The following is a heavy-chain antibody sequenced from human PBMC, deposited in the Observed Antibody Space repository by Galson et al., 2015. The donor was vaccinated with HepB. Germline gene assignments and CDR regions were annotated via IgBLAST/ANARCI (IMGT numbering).Heavy chain of an antibody. V-gene: IGHV1-3*01. Sequence: SVTVSCKASGYTFTSYAIHWVRQAPGQRLELMGWINAGNGKTKYSQKFQGRVTLTRDTSASTAYMELSSLRSEDMAVYYCARAIWVDGPYYLDYWGQGTLVIVSA. D-gene: IGHD3-16*01. CDR1: GYTFTSYA. CDR3: ARAIWVDGPYYLDY. CDR2: INAGNGKT. J-gene: IGHJ4*02.